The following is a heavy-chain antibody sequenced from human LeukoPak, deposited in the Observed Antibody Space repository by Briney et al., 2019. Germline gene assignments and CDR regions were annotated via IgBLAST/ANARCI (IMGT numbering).Heavy chain of an antibody. V-gene: IGHV4-4*07. J-gene: IGHJ4*02. CDR3: ARDIVYLIDEDYG. Sequence: SETLSLTCTVSGGSFNSYYCSWLRQPAGKGLEWIGRIHTSGSTDYSPSLQSRVTISIDTSQKQFSLNLSSVTAADTAVYYCARDIVYLIDEDYGWGQGTLVTVSS. D-gene: IGHD4-17*01. CDR1: GGSFNSYY. CDR2: IHTSGST.